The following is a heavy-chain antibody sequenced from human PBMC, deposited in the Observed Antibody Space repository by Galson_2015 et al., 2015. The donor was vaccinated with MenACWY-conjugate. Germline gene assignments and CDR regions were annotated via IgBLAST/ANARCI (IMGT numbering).Heavy chain of an antibody. CDR2: ISGSGDST. J-gene: IGHJ4*02. CDR3: AQDRALYCFGSGSSIFDY. D-gene: IGHD3-10*01. V-gene: IGHV3-23*01. Sequence: SLRLACPASGFTFGSYAMNWVRQPPGKWRGWDPAISGSGDSTYYADSVTGGFTISRDNSKNTLYLLIISLVAEDTAVYYRAQDRALYCFGSGSSIFDYWGQGTLVTVSS. CDR1: GFTFGSYA.